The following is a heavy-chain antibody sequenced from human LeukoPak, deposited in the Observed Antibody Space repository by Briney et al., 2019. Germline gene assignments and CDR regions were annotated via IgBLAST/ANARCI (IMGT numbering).Heavy chain of an antibody. V-gene: IGHV1-18*01. CDR3: ERDRPDIVATAYYFDY. CDR1: GYTFTIYT. Sequence: AALKVSCQASGYTFTIYTISWVRHAPGQGIEWMGWISTYHGNTIYAQKVQGRVTMTTDTSKSTAYMELRSLRSDDAAVYYCERDRPDIVATAYYFDYWGQGTLVTVSS. CDR2: ISTYHGNT. D-gene: IGHD5-12*01. J-gene: IGHJ4*02.